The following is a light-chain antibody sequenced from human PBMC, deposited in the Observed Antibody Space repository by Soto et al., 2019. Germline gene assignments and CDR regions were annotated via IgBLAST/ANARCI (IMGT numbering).Light chain of an antibody. CDR3: FSSAPESAYV. CDR1: SSDVGAYNS. J-gene: IGLJ1*01. Sequence: QSVLAQPASVSGSPGQSITISCTGTSSDVGAYNSVSWYQQHPHRAPQVIIYKGTQRPSGVSNRFSGSTSGNAASLTISALQADDEADYFCFSSAPESAYVFGTGTKVNVL. CDR2: KGT. V-gene: IGLV2-23*01.